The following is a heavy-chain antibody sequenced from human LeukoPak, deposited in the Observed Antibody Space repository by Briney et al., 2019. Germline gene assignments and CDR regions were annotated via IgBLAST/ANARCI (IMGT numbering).Heavy chain of an antibody. CDR2: ISAYNGNT. V-gene: IGHV1-18*01. Sequence: ASVKVSCNASGYTFTSYGISWVRQAPGQGLEWMGWISAYNGNTNYAQKLQGRVTMTTDTSTSTAYMELRSLRSDDTAVYYCARRNDYGGNSDGLPLVDYFDYWGQGTLVTVPS. CDR3: ARRNDYGGNSDGLPLVDYFDY. CDR1: GYTFTSYG. J-gene: IGHJ4*02. D-gene: IGHD4-23*01.